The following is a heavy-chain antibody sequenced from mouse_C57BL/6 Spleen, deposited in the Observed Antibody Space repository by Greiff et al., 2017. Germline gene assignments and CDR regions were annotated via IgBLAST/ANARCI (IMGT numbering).Heavy chain of an antibody. CDR3: TTDGSSYGYAMDY. V-gene: IGHV14-4*01. CDR2: IDPENGDT. D-gene: IGHD1-1*01. Sequence: VQLQQSGAELVRPGASVKLSCTASGFNIKDDYMHWVKQRPEQGLEWIGWIDPENGDTESASKFQGKATITADTSSNPAYLQLSSLTSEDTAVYYCTTDGSSYGYAMDYWGQGTSVTVSS. CDR1: GFNIKDDY. J-gene: IGHJ4*01.